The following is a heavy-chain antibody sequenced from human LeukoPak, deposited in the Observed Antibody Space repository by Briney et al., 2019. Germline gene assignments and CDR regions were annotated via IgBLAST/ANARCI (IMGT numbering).Heavy chain of an antibody. D-gene: IGHD5-12*01. CDR3: SAWVRSQFEK. CDR1: GFTFSNYA. V-gene: IGHV3-23*01. CDR2: IDGPTFRT. Sequence: GESLRLSYAASGFTFSNYAMHSGRQAPGRGLEWVSTIDGPTFRTHYADSVMGRFTISRDNSKNTLYLQMNSLRAEDTAVYFCSAWVRSQFEKWGQGTLVTVSS. J-gene: IGHJ1*01.